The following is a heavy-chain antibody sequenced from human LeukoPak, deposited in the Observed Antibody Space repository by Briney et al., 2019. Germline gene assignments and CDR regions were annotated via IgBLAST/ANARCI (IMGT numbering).Heavy chain of an antibody. V-gene: IGHV4-59*08. CDR3: ARGMSTVTR. CDR1: GASINSYY. Sequence: SDPLSLTYTVSGASINSYYWSWIRQPPGKGLEWLGYIYYSGITNYNPSLKSRVTISVDTSRNQFSLKLSSVTAADTAVYYCARGMSTVTRWGQGSLVTVSS. D-gene: IGHD4-11*01. J-gene: IGHJ4*02. CDR2: IYYSGIT.